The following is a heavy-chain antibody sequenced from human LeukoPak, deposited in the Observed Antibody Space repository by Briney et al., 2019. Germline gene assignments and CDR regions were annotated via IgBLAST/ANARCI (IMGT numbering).Heavy chain of an antibody. CDR1: GTSFSSYY. Sequence: SETLSLTCAVSGTSFSSYYWSWIRQPPGKGLEWIGEVNHSGYTNDNPSLKSRVTISVDTSKNQFSLRLRSVTAADTAVYFCARMTTGHDFWGQGTQVTVSS. D-gene: IGHD4-17*01. J-gene: IGHJ4*02. V-gene: IGHV4-34*01. CDR3: ARMTTGHDF. CDR2: VNHSGYT.